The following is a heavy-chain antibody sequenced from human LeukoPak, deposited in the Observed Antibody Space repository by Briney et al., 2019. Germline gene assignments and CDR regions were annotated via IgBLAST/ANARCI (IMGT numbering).Heavy chain of an antibody. CDR1: GYTFTGYY. CDR3: ARGYCSGGGCYSAENWFDP. CDR2: INPNSGGT. D-gene: IGHD2-15*01. V-gene: IGHV1-2*06. Sequence: GASVKVSCKAAGYTFTGYYMFWVRQAPGQGLEWMGRINPNSGGTNYAQKFQGRVTMTRDTSISTAYMELSRLRSDDTAVYYCARGYCSGGGCYSAENWFDPWGQGTLVTVSS. J-gene: IGHJ5*02.